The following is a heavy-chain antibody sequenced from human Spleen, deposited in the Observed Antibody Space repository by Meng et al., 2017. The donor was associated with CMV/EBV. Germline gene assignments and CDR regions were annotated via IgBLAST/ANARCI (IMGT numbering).Heavy chain of an antibody. V-gene: IGHV1-46*01. CDR2: IDPSGESS. CDR3: ARDTPGEDKWD. D-gene: IGHD2-15*01. J-gene: IGHJ4*02. Sequence: ASVKVSCKTSGSTFTKSYFHWVRQAPGQGLEWMARIDPSGESSTYAQKFQGRVTMTRDTSTTTVYLDLTSLTSDDTAVYYCARDTPGEDKWDWGQGSLVTVSS. CDR1: GSTFTKSY.